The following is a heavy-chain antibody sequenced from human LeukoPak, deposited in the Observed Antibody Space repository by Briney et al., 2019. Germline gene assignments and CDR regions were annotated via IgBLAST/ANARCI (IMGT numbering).Heavy chain of an antibody. CDR1: GGSISSYY. CDR3: ARRSRYYYGMDV. CDR2: IYYSGST. V-gene: IGHV4-59*08. Sequence: NPSETLSLTCTVSGGSISSYYWSWIRQPPGKGLEWIGYIYYSGSTNYNPSLKSRVTISVDTSKNQFSLKLSSVTAADTAVYYCARRSRYYYGMDVWGQGTTVTVSS. J-gene: IGHJ6*02.